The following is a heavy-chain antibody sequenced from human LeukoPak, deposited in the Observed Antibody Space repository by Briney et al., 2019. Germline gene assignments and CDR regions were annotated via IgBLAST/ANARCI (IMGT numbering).Heavy chain of an antibody. Sequence: ASVKVSCKASGYTFTGYYMHWVRQAPGQGLEWMGWINPNSGGTNYAQKFQGRVTMTRDTSISTAYMELSSLTSEDTAIYYCARAPPGIAVPGTFDYWGQGTLVTVSS. V-gene: IGHV1-2*02. J-gene: IGHJ4*02. D-gene: IGHD6-19*01. CDR3: ARAPPGIAVPGTFDY. CDR2: INPNSGGT. CDR1: GYTFTGYY.